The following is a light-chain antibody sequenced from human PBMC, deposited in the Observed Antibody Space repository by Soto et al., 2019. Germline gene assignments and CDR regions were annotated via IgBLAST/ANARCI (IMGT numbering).Light chain of an antibody. J-gene: IGLJ1*01. Sequence: QSALTQPASVSGSPGQSITISCTGTSSDVGGYKYVSWYQQHPGKAPKLMIYDVNNRPSGVSNRFSGSKSGNTASLTISGLQAEDEADYYCSSYRSSSSPYVFGTGTKVTVL. CDR1: SSDVGGYKY. CDR3: SSYRSSSSPYV. CDR2: DVN. V-gene: IGLV2-14*01.